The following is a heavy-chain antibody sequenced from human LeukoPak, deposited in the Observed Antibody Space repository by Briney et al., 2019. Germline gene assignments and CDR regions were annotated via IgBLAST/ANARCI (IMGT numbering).Heavy chain of an antibody. CDR2: MNPNSGNT. J-gene: IGHJ4*02. CDR1: GYTFTSYD. V-gene: IGHV1-8*03. CDR3: ARVSGYDYFDY. D-gene: IGHD5-12*01. Sequence: ASVKVSCKASGYTFTSYDINWVRQATGQGLEWMGWMNPNSGNTGYAQKFQGRVTITRNTSISTAYMELSSLRSEDTAVYYCARVSGYDYFDYWGQGTLVSVSS.